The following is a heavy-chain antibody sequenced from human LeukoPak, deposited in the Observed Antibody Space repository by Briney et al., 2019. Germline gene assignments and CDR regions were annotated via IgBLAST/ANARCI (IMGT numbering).Heavy chain of an antibody. Sequence: GGSLRLSCAASGFTFSNAWMSWVRQAPGKGLEWVGRIKSRTEGGTIDFAAPVKGRFTMSRDDSKNTLYLQMNSLKTEDTAVYYCTTVEEGYGPRVAFDIWGQGTMVTVPS. CDR2: IKSRTEGGTI. CDR1: GFTFSNAW. D-gene: IGHD5-18*01. CDR3: TTVEEGYGPRVAFDI. V-gene: IGHV3-15*01. J-gene: IGHJ3*02.